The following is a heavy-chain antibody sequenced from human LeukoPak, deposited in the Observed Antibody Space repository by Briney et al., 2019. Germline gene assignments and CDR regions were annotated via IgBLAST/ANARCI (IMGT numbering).Heavy chain of an antibody. CDR3: ARQDVVLMVYATSFDY. J-gene: IGHJ4*02. D-gene: IGHD2-8*01. V-gene: IGHV3-23*01. CDR2: ISGRGDST. Sequence: PGGSLRLSCAAPGFTFSSYVINWVRQAPGKGLEWVSGISGRGDSTYYADSVKGRFTISRDNSKNTLYLQMNSLGAEDTAVYYCARQDVVLMVYATSFDYWGQGALVTVSS. CDR1: GFTFSSYV.